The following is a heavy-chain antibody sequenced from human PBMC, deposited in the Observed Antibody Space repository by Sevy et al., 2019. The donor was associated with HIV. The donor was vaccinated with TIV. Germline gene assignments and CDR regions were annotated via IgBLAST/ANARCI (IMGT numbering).Heavy chain of an antibody. V-gene: IGHV5-51*01. CDR1: GYSFTSYW. D-gene: IGHD3-22*01. CDR2: IYPGDSDT. J-gene: IGHJ4*02. CDR3: ARAHYNYYYDSSGYYPELGEFDY. Sequence: GESLKISCKGSGYSFTSYWIGWVRQMPGKGLEWMGIIYPGDSDTRYSPSFQGQVTISADKSISTAYLQWSSLKASDTAMYYCARAHYNYYYDSSGYYPELGEFDYWGQGTLVTVSS.